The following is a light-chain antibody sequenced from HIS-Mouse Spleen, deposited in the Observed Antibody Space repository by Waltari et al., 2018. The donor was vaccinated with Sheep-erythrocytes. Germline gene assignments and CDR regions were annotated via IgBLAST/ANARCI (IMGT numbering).Light chain of an antibody. CDR1: SPNIRAGYD. V-gene: IGLV1-40*01. Sequence: QSVLTQPPSVSGAPGHRVTISCTGTSPNIRAGYDVHWYQQLPGTAPKLLIYGNSNRPSGVPDRFSGSKSGTSASLAITGLQAEDEADYYCQSYDSSLSGWVFGGGTKLTVL. J-gene: IGLJ3*02. CDR2: GNS. CDR3: QSYDSSLSGWV.